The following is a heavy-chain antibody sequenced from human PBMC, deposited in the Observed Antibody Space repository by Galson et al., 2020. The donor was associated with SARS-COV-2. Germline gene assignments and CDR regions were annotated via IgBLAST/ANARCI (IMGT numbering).Heavy chain of an antibody. J-gene: IGHJ3*02. D-gene: IGHD3-10*01. V-gene: IGHV4-34*01. Sequence: ETSETLSLTCAVYGGSFSGYYWSWIRQPPGKGLEWIGEINHSGSTNYNPSLKSRVTISVDTSKNQFSLKLSSVTAADTAVYYCARMSGSDAFDIWGQGTMVTVSS. CDR2: INHSGST. CDR1: GGSFSGYY. CDR3: ARMSGSDAFDI.